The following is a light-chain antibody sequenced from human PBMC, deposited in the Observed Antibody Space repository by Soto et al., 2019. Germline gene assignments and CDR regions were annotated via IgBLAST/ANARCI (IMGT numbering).Light chain of an antibody. J-gene: IGKJ1*01. CDR1: QSISTW. Sequence: DFQMTQSPSTLSASVGDRVTITCRASQSISTWLAWYQQKPGKAPKLLIYKASTLDSGVPSRFSGSGSGTDFTLTIRSLRPDDFATYYCQQYNLYWTFSQGTKVQVK. CDR2: KAS. CDR3: QQYNLYWT. V-gene: IGKV1-5*03.